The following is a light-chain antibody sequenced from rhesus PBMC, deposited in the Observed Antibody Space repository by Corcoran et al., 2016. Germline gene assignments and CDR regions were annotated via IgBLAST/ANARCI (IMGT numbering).Light chain of an antibody. V-gene: IGKV1-22*01. CDR3: QQYSSSPLYS. CDR1: QSISSW. J-gene: IGKJ2*01. CDR2: KAS. Sequence: DIQMTQSPSSLSASVGDTVTITCRASQSISSWLAWYQQKPGKAPKLLIYKASSLESGVPSRFSGSGSGTDFTLTISSRQSEDFATYYCQQYSSSPLYSFGQGTKVEIK.